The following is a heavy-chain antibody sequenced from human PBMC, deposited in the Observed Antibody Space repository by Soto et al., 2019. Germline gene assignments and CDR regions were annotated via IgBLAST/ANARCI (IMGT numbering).Heavy chain of an antibody. CDR2: VDPRDGST. J-gene: IGHJ4*02. D-gene: IGHD3-10*01. CDR3: ARVRSSGRECDY. V-gene: IGHV1-46*01. CDR1: GYIFTTYS. Sequence: QVQLVQSGAEMKRPGASVILSCKASGYIFTTYSIHWVRQTAGQGLEWMAKVDPRDGSTGYAQKVRGRVARAWDKATGTVSMEGSSLTADDTATYYCARVRSSGRECDYWGQGTQVTVSS.